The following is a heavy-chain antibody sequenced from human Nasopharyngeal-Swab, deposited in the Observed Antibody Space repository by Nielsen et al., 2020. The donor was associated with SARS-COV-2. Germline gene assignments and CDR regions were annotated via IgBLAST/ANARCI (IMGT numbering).Heavy chain of an antibody. V-gene: IGHV3-11*01. CDR2: ISSSGNII. CDR1: GFTVSDKY. Sequence: GESLKISCAASGFTVSDKYMSWVRQAPGKGLQWVSYISSSGNIIYHADSVKGRFTISRDNAKNSLSLQMNSLTAEDTAVYYCARRDNRDSSGYYSAHAFDIWGQGTMVTVSS. J-gene: IGHJ3*02. D-gene: IGHD3-22*01. CDR3: ARRDNRDSSGYYSAHAFDI.